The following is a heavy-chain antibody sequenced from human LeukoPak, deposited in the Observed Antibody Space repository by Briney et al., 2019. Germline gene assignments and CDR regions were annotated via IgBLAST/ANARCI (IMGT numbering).Heavy chain of an antibody. D-gene: IGHD3-10*01. V-gene: IGHV1-2*02. J-gene: IGHJ4*02. CDR2: INPNSGGT. CDR1: GYTFTGYY. Sequence: ASVTVSCTASGYTFTGYYMHWVRQAPGQGREWMGWINPNSGGTNYAQKFQGRVTMTRDTSISTAYMELSRLRSDDTAVYYCARVVRGVIINPMGYWGQGTLVTVSS. CDR3: ARVVRGVIINPMGY.